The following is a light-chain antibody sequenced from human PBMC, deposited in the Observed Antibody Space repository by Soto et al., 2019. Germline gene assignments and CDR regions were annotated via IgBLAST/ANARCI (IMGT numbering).Light chain of an antibody. CDR2: HAS. CDR1: GSMGSD. Sequence: LTQSPATLSVSAVERATPSCRASGSMGSDLGWYQQKPGQAPRPLTYHASARVTDIPDRFSGSGSGTDFTLTISRLQSDDFAVYYCQQVTSYPLTFGGGPKVDIK. V-gene: IGKV3-15*01. J-gene: IGKJ4*01. CDR3: QQVTSYPLT.